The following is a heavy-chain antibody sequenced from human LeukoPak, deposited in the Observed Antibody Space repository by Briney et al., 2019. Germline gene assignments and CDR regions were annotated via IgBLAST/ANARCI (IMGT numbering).Heavy chain of an antibody. CDR1: GYTFTSYA. CDR2: IHGGNGDT. D-gene: IGHD3-10*01. V-gene: IGHV1-3*01. J-gene: IGHJ4*02. Sequence: ASVKVSCKGSGYTFTSYALHWVRQAPGQRPEWMGWIHGGNGDTKYSQNFQGRVTSTRDTSASTAYMELSSLRSEDTAVYYCASGGYYYTSGSYYTLLAFDYWGQGTLVSVSS. CDR3: ASGGYYYTSGSYYTLLAFDY.